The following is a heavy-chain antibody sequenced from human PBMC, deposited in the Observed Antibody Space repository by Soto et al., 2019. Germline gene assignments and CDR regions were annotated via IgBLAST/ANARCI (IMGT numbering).Heavy chain of an antibody. Sequence: SETLSLTCAVSGGSISSSNWWSWVRQPPGKGLEWIGEIYHSGSTNYNPSLKSRVTISVDKSKNQFSLKLSSVTAADTAVYYCARVPNSYDFWSGYRRGIVGMDVWGQGTTVTVSS. CDR2: IYHSGST. J-gene: IGHJ6*02. D-gene: IGHD3-3*01. CDR1: GGSISSSNW. CDR3: ARVPNSYDFWSGYRRGIVGMDV. V-gene: IGHV4-4*02.